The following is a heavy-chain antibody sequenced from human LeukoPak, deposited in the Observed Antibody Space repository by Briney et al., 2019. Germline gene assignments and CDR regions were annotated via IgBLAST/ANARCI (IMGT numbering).Heavy chain of an antibody. Sequence: PSETLSLTCSVSGGSISTYYWSWIRKSPAKGLEWIGYIYYSGSTSYNPSLKSRVTISVDTSKNQFSLKLSSVTAADTAVYYCARVGAVAGLLYFDYWGQGTLVTVSS. V-gene: IGHV4-59*01. CDR2: IYYSGST. J-gene: IGHJ4*02. D-gene: IGHD6-19*01. CDR1: GGSISTYY. CDR3: ARVGAVAGLLYFDY.